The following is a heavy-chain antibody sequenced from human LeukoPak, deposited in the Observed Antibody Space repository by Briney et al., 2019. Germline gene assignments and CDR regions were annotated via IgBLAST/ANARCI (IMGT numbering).Heavy chain of an antibody. CDR1: GGSISSYY. Sequence: SETLSLTCIVSGGSISSYYWSWIRQPPGKGLEWIGYIYYSGSTNYNPSLKSRVTISVDTSKNHFSPKLSSVTAADTAVYYCARDYYGHLGYWGQGTLVTVSS. V-gene: IGHV4-59*01. CDR2: IYYSGST. CDR3: ARDYYGHLGY. D-gene: IGHD1-26*01. J-gene: IGHJ4*02.